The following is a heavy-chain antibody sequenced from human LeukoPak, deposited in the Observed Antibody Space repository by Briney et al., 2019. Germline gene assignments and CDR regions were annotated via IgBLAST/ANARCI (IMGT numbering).Heavy chain of an antibody. J-gene: IGHJ4*02. CDR1: GFTFSSYT. D-gene: IGHD3-10*01. CDR2: IGYSVSTI. V-gene: IGHV3-48*02. Sequence: GGSLRLSRAASGFTFSSYTMNWVRQAPGKGLEWVSYIGYSVSTIYYADSVKGRFTISRDNAKNSLYLQMNSLRDEDTAVYYCARDLAYGFDYWGQGTLVTVSS. CDR3: ARDLAYGFDY.